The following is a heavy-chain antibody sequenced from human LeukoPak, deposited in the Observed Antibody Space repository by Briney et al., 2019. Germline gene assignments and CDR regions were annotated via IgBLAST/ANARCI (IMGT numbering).Heavy chain of an antibody. J-gene: IGHJ3*02. CDR2: IYYSGKT. CDR3: ARRNDFGI. Sequence: SETLSLTCTVSGRSISGDHWNWIRQPPGKGLEWVGSIYYSGKTNYNPSLKSRLTISVDTSKNQFSLKLTSVTAADTAVYYCARRNDFGIWGQGTMVTVSS. CDR1: GRSISGDH. V-gene: IGHV4-59*08.